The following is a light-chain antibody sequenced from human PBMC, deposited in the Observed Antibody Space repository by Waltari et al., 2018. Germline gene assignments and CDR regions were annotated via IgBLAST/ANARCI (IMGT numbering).Light chain of an antibody. V-gene: IGKV3-15*01. J-gene: IGKJ2*01. CDR3: QQYNIRPPDT. Sequence: EIVMTQSPATLSVSPGERATLSCRASQSGKGNLAWYQQKPGQAPRLLIYGASTRVTGIPARFSGRGSWTEFTLTISSLQSEDSAVYFCQQYNIRPPDTFGQGTKLEIK. CDR1: QSGKGN. CDR2: GAS.